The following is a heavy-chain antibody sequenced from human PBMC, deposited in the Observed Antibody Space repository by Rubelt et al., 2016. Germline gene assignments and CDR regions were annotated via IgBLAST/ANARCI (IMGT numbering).Heavy chain of an antibody. CDR1: GGSISSSSYY. CDR3: ARDSGSRSFDY. V-gene: IGHV4-39*07. D-gene: IGHD7-27*01. Sequence: QLQLQESGPGLVKPSETLSLTCTVSGGSISSSSYYWGWIRQPPGKGLEWIGSIYYSGSTYYNPSLKSRVTISVDTSKNQFSLKLSSVTAADTAVYYCARDSGSRSFDYWGQGTLVTVSS. CDR2: IYYSGST. J-gene: IGHJ4*02.